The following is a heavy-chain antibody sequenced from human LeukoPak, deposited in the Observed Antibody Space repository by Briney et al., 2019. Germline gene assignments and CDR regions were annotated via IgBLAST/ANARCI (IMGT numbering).Heavy chain of an antibody. CDR1: GFTFSSYG. Sequence: GGSLRLSCAASGFTFSSYGMSWVRQAPGKGLEWVSAISGSGGSTYCADSVKGRFTISRDNSKNTLYLQMNSLRAEDTAVYYCARDKTYYYDSSGYYYPLVYWGQGTLVTVSS. J-gene: IGHJ4*02. D-gene: IGHD3-22*01. CDR3: ARDKTYYYDSSGYYYPLVY. CDR2: ISGSGGST. V-gene: IGHV3-23*01.